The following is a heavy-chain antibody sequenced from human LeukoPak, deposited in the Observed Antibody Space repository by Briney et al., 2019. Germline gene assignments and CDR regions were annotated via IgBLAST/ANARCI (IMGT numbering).Heavy chain of an antibody. CDR1: GFTFSSYA. J-gene: IGHJ4*02. CDR3: ARDSDSSGWYEGMEY. D-gene: IGHD6-19*01. V-gene: IGHV3-30-3*01. Sequence: HPGGSLRLSCAASGFTFSSYAMPWVRQAPGKGLEWVAVISYDGSNKYYTDSVKGRFTISRDNSKNTLYLQMNSLRAEDRAVYYCARDSDSSGWYEGMEYWGQGTLVTVSS. CDR2: ISYDGSNK.